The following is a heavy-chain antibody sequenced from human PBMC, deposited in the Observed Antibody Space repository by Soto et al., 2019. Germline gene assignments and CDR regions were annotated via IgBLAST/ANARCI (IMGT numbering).Heavy chain of an antibody. Sequence: EVQLVESGGGLVQPGGSLRLSCAASGFTFSSYSMNWVRQAPGKGLEWVSYISSSSSTIYYADSVKGRFTISRDNAKNSLYLQMNSLRAEDTAVYYCEIQPASYYYMDVWGKGTTVTVSS. J-gene: IGHJ6*03. CDR3: EIQPASYYYMDV. CDR2: ISSSSSTI. V-gene: IGHV3-48*01. CDR1: GFTFSSYS. D-gene: IGHD2-2*01.